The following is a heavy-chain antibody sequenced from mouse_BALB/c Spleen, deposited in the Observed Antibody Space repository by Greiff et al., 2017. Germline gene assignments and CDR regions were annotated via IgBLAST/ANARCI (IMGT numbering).Heavy chain of an antibody. Sequence: VQLKESGPGLVKPSQSLSLTCTVTGYSITSDYAWNWIRQFPGNKLEWMGYISYSGSTSYNPSLKSRISITRDTSKNQFFLQLNSVTTEDTATYYCARNNYRYDVYYAMDYWGQGTSVTVSS. CDR3: ARNNYRYDVYYAMDY. D-gene: IGHD2-14*01. CDR1: GYSITSDYA. V-gene: IGHV3-2*02. CDR2: ISYSGST. J-gene: IGHJ4*01.